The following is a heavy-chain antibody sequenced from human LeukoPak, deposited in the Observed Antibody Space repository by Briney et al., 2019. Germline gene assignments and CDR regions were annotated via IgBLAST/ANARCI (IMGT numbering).Heavy chain of an antibody. D-gene: IGHD3-10*01. CDR1: GFTFSSYS. J-gene: IGHJ6*02. CDR3: ARSYGSGSHIYYYYGMDV. V-gene: IGHV3-21*01. CDR2: ISNSSSYI. Sequence: PGGSLRLSCAASGFTFSSYSMNWVRQAPGKGLEWVSSISNSSSYIYYADSVKGRFTISRDNAKNSLYLQMNSLRAEDTAVYYCARSYGSGSHIYYYYGMDVWGQGTTVTVSS.